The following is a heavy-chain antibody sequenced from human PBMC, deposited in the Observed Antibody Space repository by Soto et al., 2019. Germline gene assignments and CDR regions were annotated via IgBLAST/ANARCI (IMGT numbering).Heavy chain of an antibody. CDR3: ARDPTDYYDSTGYDPHFDY. CDR1: GFTFSSYA. CDR2: ISYDGSNK. D-gene: IGHD3-22*01. Sequence: VGSLRLSCAASGFTFSSYAMHWVRQAPGKGLEWVAVISYDGSNKYYADSVKGRFTISRDNSKNTLYLQMNSLRAEDTAVYYCARDPTDYYDSTGYDPHFDYWGQVTLVTVSS. J-gene: IGHJ4*02. V-gene: IGHV3-30-3*01.